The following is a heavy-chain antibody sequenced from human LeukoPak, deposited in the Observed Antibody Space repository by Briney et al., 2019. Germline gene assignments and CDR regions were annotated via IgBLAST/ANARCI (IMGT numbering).Heavy chain of an antibody. Sequence: GASVKVSCKASGYTFTSCYMHWVRQAPGQGLEWMGWINPNSGGTNYAQKFQGRVTMTRDTSISTVYMELSSLRSDDTAVYYCAREYTYGQGVDYWGQGTLVTVSS. D-gene: IGHD5-18*01. CDR1: GYTFTSCY. V-gene: IGHV1-2*02. CDR2: INPNSGGT. CDR3: AREYTYGQGVDY. J-gene: IGHJ4*02.